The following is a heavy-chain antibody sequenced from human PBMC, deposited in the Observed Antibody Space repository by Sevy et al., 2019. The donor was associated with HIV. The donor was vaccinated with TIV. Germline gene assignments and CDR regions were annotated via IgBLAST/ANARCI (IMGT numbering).Heavy chain of an antibody. CDR3: VSLFLSYRSGWSYFDH. CDR2: IFSSGST. D-gene: IGHD6-19*01. V-gene: IGHV3-66*02. Sequence: GGSLRLSCAISGFTVNDKYIIWVRQAPGKGLEWVSVIFSSGSTYYADSAKGRFTISRDNSKNTVDLQMNSVRAEETAVYYCVSLFLSYRSGWSYFDHWGQGTLVTVSS. J-gene: IGHJ5*02. CDR1: GFTVNDKY.